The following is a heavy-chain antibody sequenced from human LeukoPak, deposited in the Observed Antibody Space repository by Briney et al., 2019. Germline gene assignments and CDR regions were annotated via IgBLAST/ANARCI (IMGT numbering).Heavy chain of an antibody. D-gene: IGHD6-13*01. Sequence: SQTLSLTCAVSGGSISSGGYSWSWIRQPPGKGLEWIGYIYHSGSTYYNPSLKSRVTISVDRSKNQFSLKLSSVTAADTAVYYCARGGREQPSGYYFDYWGQGTLVTVSS. CDR1: GGSISSGGYS. V-gene: IGHV4-30-2*01. J-gene: IGHJ4*02. CDR2: IYHSGST. CDR3: ARGGREQPSGYYFDY.